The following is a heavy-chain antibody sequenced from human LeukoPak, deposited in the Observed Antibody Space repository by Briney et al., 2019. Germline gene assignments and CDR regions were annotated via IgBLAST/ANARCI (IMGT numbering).Heavy chain of an antibody. CDR1: GYTFTDYF. CDR2: ITPKSGGT. V-gene: IGHV1-2*02. CDR3: ARDKGLVAGTGVGSFDH. Sequence: ASVKVSCKASGYTFTDYFIHWVRQAPGQGLEWMGWITPKSGGTNYAQKFQGRVTITRDPSISTAYMELSSLRSDDTAVYFCARDKGLVAGTGVGSFDHWGQGTLVTVSS. D-gene: IGHD6-19*01. J-gene: IGHJ4*02.